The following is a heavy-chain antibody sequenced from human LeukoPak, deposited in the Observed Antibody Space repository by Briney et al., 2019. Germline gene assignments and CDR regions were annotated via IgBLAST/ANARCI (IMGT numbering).Heavy chain of an antibody. CDR2: IYYSGST. CDR1: GGSLSSYY. J-gene: IGHJ5*02. CDR3: ARGATNWFDP. V-gene: IGHV4-59*08. Sequence: SETLSLTCTVSGGSLSSYYWSWIRQPPGKGLEWIGYIYYSGSTNYNPSLKSRVTMSVDTSKNQFSLKLSSVTAADTAVYYCARGATNWFDPWGQGTLVTVSS.